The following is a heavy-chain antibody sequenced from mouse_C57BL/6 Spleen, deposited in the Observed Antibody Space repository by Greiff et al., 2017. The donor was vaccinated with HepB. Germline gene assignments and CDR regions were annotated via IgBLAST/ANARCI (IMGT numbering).Heavy chain of an antibody. V-gene: IGHV14-4*01. CDR2: IDPENGDT. CDR1: GFNIKDDY. D-gene: IGHD2-4*01. CDR3: TTFYYDYDVLFDY. Sequence: VQLQQSGAELVRPGASVKLSCTASGFNIKDDYMHWVKQRPEQGLEWIGWIDPENGDTEYASKFQGKATITADTSSNAAYLQLSSLTSEDTAVYYCTTFYYDYDVLFDYWGQGTTLTVSS. J-gene: IGHJ2*01.